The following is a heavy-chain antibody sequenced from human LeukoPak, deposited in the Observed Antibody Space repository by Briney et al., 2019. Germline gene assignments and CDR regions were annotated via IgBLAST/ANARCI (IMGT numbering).Heavy chain of an antibody. D-gene: IGHD6-13*01. V-gene: IGHV3-53*01. J-gene: IGHJ4*02. CDR1: GFTFSSNY. CDR2: IYSGVST. Sequence: PGGSLRLSCAASGFTFSSNYMSWVRQAPGKGLEWVSVIYSGVSTYYAGSVKGRFTTSRDNSKNTLYLQMNSLRADESAVYYCAKSWGILSSSWYLSFDSWGQGIPVTVSS. CDR3: AKSWGILSSSWYLSFDS.